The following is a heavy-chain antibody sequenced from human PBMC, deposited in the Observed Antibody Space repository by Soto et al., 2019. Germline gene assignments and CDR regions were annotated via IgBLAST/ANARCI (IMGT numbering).Heavy chain of an antibody. D-gene: IGHD2-8*01. CDR1: GYTFTSYY. CDR3: ARDYCTNGVCSGYYYGMDV. J-gene: IGHJ6*02. CDR2: INGSGGST. V-gene: IGHV1-46*01. Sequence: ASVKVSCKASGYTFTSYYMQWVRHAPGQGLEWMGIINGSGGSTSYAQKFQGRVTMTRDTSTSTVYMELSSLRSEDTDVYYCARDYCTNGVCSGYYYGMDVWGQGTTVTV.